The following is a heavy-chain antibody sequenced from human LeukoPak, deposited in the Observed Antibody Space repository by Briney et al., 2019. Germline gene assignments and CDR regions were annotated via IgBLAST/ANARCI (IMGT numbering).Heavy chain of an antibody. D-gene: IGHD1-26*01. V-gene: IGHV4-39*07. J-gene: IGHJ4*02. Sequence: PSETLSLTCTVSGGSISSSSYYWGWIRQPPGKGLEWIGSIYYSGSTYYNPSLKSRVTISVDTSKNQFSLKLSSVTAADTAVYYCAILSGSYVGFDYWGQGTLVTVSS. CDR3: AILSGSYVGFDY. CDR1: GGSISSSSYY. CDR2: IYYSGST.